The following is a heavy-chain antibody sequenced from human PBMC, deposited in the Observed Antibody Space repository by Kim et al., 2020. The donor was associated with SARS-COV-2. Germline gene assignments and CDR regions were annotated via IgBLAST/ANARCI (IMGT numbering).Heavy chain of an antibody. V-gene: IGHV3-43*01. CDR3: AKDMEFHSWSDAFDI. Sequence: GGSLRLSCAASGFTFDDYTMHWVRQAPGKGLEWVSLISWDGGSTYYADSVKGRFTISRDNSKNSLYLQMNSLRTEDTALYYCAKDMEFHSWSDAFDIWGQGTMVTVSS. CDR1: GFTFDDYT. D-gene: IGHD6-13*01. CDR2: ISWDGGST. J-gene: IGHJ3*02.